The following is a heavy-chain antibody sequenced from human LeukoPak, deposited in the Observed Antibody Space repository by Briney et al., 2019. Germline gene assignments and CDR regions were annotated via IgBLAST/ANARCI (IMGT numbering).Heavy chain of an antibody. V-gene: IGHV6-1*01. J-gene: IGHJ5*02. CDR1: GDSVSSNSAA. Sequence: SQTLSLTCAISGDSVSSNSAAWNWIRQSPSRGLEWLGRTYYRSKWYNDYAVSVKSRITINPDTSKNQFSLQLNSVTPEDTAVYYCVRETRRGDYIAVAGTPWGYWFDPWGQGTLVTVSS. D-gene: IGHD6-19*01. CDR2: TYYRSKWYN. CDR3: VRETRRGDYIAVAGTPWGYWFDP.